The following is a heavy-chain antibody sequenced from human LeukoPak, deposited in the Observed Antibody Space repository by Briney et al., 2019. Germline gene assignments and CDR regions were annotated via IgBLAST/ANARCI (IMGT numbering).Heavy chain of an antibody. V-gene: IGHV4-39*07. CDR2: IYYSGST. D-gene: IGHD6-6*01. CDR1: GGSISSSTYY. CDR3: ARGGAARLHFQN. J-gene: IGHJ1*01. Sequence: PSETLSLTCTVSGGSISSSTYYWAWIRQPPGKGLEWIGNIYYSGSTYYNPSLQSRVTISVDTSKNQFSLNLNSVTAADTAVYYCARGGAARLHFQNWGQGTLVTVSS.